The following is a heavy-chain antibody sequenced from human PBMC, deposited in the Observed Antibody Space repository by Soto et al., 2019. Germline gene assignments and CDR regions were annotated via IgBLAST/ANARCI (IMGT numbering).Heavy chain of an antibody. Sequence: SVKVSCKASGGTFSSYAISWVRQAPGQGLEWMGGIIPIFGTANYAQKFRGRVTITADESTSTAYMELSSLRSEDTAVYYCAADPSYYDSSGYYGSYYYYGMDVWGQGTTVTVSS. CDR2: IIPIFGTA. J-gene: IGHJ6*02. CDR3: AADPSYYDSSGYYGSYYYYGMDV. CDR1: GGTFSSYA. D-gene: IGHD3-22*01. V-gene: IGHV1-69*13.